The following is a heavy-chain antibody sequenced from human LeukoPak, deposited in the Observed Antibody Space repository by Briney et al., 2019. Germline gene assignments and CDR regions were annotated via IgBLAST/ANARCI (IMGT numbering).Heavy chain of an antibody. CDR3: ARNDILPGYCFDY. Sequence: PSETLSLTSTDSRGSISSYSWSSIRQTPGKGLEWIGYIYHSGSTYYNPSLKSRVTISVDRSKNQLSMKLSSVTAADTAVYYCARNDILPGYCFDYWGQGPLVTVSS. CDR1: RGSISSYS. V-gene: IGHV4-4*09. J-gene: IGHJ4*02. CDR2: IYHSGST. D-gene: IGHD3-9*01.